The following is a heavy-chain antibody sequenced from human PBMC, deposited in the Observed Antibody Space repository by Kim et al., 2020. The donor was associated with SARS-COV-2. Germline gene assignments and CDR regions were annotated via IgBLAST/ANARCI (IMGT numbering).Heavy chain of an antibody. V-gene: IGHV3-9*01. CDR1: GFTFDDYA. CDR3: AKIRWDFTDYGMDV. Sequence: GGSLRLSWAASGFTFDDYAMHWVRQAPGKGLEWVSGISWNSGSIGYADSVKGRFTISRDNAKNSLYLQMNSLRAEDTALYYCAKIRWDFTDYGMDVWGQGTTVTVSS. D-gene: IGHD2-8*02. CDR2: ISWNSGSI. J-gene: IGHJ6*02.